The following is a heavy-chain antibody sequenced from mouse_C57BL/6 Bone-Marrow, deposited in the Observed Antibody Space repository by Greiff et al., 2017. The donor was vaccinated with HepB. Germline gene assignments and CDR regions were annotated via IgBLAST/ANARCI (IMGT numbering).Heavy chain of an antibody. J-gene: IGHJ1*03. V-gene: IGHV1-9*01. CDR2: ILPGSGST. Sequence: VQLVESGAELMKPGASVKLSCKAPGYTFTGYWIEWVKQRPGHGLEWIGEILPGSGSTNYNEKFKGKATFTADTSSNTAYMQLSSLTTEDSAIYYCARFYYYGSSYLYWYFDVWGTGTTVTVSS. D-gene: IGHD1-1*01. CDR3: ARFYYYGSSYLYWYFDV. CDR1: GYTFTGYW.